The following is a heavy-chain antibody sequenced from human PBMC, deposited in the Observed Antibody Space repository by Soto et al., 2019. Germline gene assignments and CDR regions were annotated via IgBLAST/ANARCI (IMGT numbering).Heavy chain of an antibody. Sequence: QDQLVQSGVEVKKPGASVKVSCKASGYSFTNYGITWVRQAPGQGFEWMGWISAYNGNTNYAQKFQGRVTMTTDVSTSTAYLELRSLGSDDTAVYCCARDRGVAPPVAGNTHYYYYMDVWGKGTTVTVSS. CDR2: ISAYNGNT. V-gene: IGHV1-18*01. CDR1: GYSFTNYG. CDR3: ARDRGVAPPVAGNTHYYYYMDV. D-gene: IGHD6-19*01. J-gene: IGHJ6*03.